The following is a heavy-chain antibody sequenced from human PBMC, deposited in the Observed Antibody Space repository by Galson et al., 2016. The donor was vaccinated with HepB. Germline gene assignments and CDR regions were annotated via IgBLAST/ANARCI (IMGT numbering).Heavy chain of an antibody. Sequence: SVKVSCKASGYTFTTYYIHCVRQAPGQGLEWMGIINPSGGSTKYAQKFQGRVTMTRDTSTSTFYMELSSLRFEDTAVYYCARGGSSSPHFDYWGQGTLVTVSS. V-gene: IGHV1-46*03. CDR3: ARGGSSSPHFDY. CDR1: GYTFTTYY. CDR2: INPSGGST. D-gene: IGHD6-6*01. J-gene: IGHJ4*02.